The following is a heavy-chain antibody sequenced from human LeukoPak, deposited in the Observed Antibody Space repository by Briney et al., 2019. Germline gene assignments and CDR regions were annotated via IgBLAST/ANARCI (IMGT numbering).Heavy chain of an antibody. D-gene: IGHD6-13*01. CDR3: ARQGMAAAGSSWFDP. Sequence: LRLSCAASGFTFSDYYMSWIRQPPGKGLEWIGEINHSGSTNYNPSLKSRVTISVDTSKNQFSLKLSSVTAADTAVYYCARQGMAAAGSSWFDPWGQGTLVTVSS. CDR2: INHSGST. J-gene: IGHJ5*02. V-gene: IGHV4-34*01. CDR1: GFTFSDYY.